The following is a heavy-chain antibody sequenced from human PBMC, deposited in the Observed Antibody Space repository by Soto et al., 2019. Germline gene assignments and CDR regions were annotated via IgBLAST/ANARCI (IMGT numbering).Heavy chain of an antibody. J-gene: IGHJ6*02. CDR2: ISYTGRT. Sequence: SETLSLTFIVSGDSVTSGSYYWTWLRQPPGKGLEWIGYISYTGRTKYNPSLQSRVTISVDTSKNDFSLNLSSVTAADPAVYFCAREWGLLPYYVMNVWGQGTEVTVS. D-gene: IGHD7-27*01. V-gene: IGHV4-61*03. CDR1: GDSVTSGSYY. CDR3: AREWGLLPYYVMNV.